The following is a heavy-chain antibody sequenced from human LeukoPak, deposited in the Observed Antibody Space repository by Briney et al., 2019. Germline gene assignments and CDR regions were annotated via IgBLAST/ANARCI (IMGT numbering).Heavy chain of an antibody. CDR1: GFTFSSYS. D-gene: IGHD2-8*01. V-gene: IGHV3-21*01. Sequence: GGSLRLSCAASGFTFSSYSMNWVRQAPGKGLEWVSSISSSSSYIYYADSVKGRFTISRDNAKNSLYLQMNSLRAEDTAVYYCARDLALMVASGLGWFDPWGQGTLVTVSS. CDR3: ARDLALMVASGLGWFDP. CDR2: ISSSSSYI. J-gene: IGHJ5*02.